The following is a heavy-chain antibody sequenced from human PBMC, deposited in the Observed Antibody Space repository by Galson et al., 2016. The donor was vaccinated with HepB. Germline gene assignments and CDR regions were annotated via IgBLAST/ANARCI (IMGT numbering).Heavy chain of an antibody. V-gene: IGHV4-38-2*02. CDR3: HHLPQGD. D-gene: IGHD1-26*01. CDR2: IWHAGNT. J-gene: IGHJ4*02. Sequence: SETLSLTCAVSGYSISSGYYWGWIRQSPGKGLEWIGSIWHAGNTFYNPSLRSRVSLSVDTSKNQFSLSTDDTAVYYCAKEVGHHLPQGDWGQGTLVTVSS. CDR1: GYSISSGYY.